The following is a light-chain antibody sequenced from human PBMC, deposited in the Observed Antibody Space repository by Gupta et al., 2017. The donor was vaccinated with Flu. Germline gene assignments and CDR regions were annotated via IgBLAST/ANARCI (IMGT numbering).Light chain of an antibody. Sequence: LSSLSASVGDRVTITCRASETITTYVNWYQQKPGKAPKLLIYAASRLHTGVPSRFSGSGSGTDFTLTISKLQPEDFATYSCQQTYTAPFTFGHATTVDIK. CDR2: AAS. J-gene: IGKJ3*01. CDR1: ETITTY. V-gene: IGKV1-39*01. CDR3: QQTYTAPFT.